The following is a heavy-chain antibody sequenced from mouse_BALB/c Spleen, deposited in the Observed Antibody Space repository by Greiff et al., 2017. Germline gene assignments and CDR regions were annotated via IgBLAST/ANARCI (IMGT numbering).Heavy chain of an antibody. Sequence: DVHLVESGGGLVQPGGSRKLSCAASGFTFSSFGMHWVRQAPEKGLEWVAYISSGSSTIYYADTVKGRFTISRDNPKNTLFLQMTSLRSEDTAMYYCARSRYDWFAYWGQGTLVTVSA. CDR1: GFTFSSFG. CDR2: ISSGSSTI. D-gene: IGHD2-14*01. CDR3: ARSRYDWFAY. V-gene: IGHV5-17*02. J-gene: IGHJ3*01.